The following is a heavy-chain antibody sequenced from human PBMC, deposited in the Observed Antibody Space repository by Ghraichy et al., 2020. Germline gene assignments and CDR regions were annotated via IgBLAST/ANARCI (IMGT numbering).Heavy chain of an antibody. CDR3: ARDRYSSGHGGGMDV. CDR2: ISYDGSNK. V-gene: IGHV3-30*04. J-gene: IGHJ6*02. Sequence: GGSLRLSCAASGFTFSSYAMHWVRQAPGKGLEWVAVISYDGSNKYYADSVKGRFTISRDNSKNTLYLQMNSLRAEDTAVYYCARDRYSSGHGGGMDVWGQGTTVTVSS. CDR1: GFTFSSYA. D-gene: IGHD6-19*01.